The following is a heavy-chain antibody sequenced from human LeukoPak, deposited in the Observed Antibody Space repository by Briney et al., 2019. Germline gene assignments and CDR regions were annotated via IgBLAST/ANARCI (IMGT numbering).Heavy chain of an antibody. Sequence: SETLSLTCTVSGGSISSYYWSWTRQPPGKGLEWIGYIYYSGSTNYNPSLKSRVTISVDTSKNQFSLKLSSVTAADTAVYYCARQASDCSSTSCYKVDYYYYYGMDVWGQGTTVTVSS. CDR3: ARQASDCSSTSCYKVDYYYYYGMDV. V-gene: IGHV4-59*08. J-gene: IGHJ6*02. D-gene: IGHD2-2*02. CDR1: GGSISSYY. CDR2: IYYSGST.